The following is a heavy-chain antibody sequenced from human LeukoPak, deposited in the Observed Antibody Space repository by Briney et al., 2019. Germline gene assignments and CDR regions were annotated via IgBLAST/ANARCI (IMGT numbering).Heavy chain of an antibody. J-gene: IGHJ4*02. V-gene: IGHV4-39*07. Sequence: SETLSLTCTFSGGSISSSSYYWGWIRQPPGKRLEWIGEINHSGSTNYNPSLKSRVTISVDTSKNQFSLKLSSVTAADTAVYYCARGRYDSSGYYLFFDYWGQGTLVTFSS. CDR2: INHSGST. CDR1: GGSISSSSYY. D-gene: IGHD3-22*01. CDR3: ARGRYDSSGYYLFFDY.